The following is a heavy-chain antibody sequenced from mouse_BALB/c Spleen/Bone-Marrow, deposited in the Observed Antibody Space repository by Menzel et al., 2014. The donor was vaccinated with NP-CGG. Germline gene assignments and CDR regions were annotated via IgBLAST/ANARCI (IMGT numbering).Heavy chain of an antibody. CDR1: GYTFTSYV. D-gene: IGHD2-4*01. CDR3: AREGMSTGDY. CDR2: IYPYNDVT. Sequence: VQLKESGPELVKPGASVKMSCKASGYTFTSYVLHWVKQTPGQGLEWIGYIYPYNDVTKYNEKFKAKATLTSDKSSSTAYMELSSPTSEDSAVYYCAREGMSTGDYWGQGTTLTVSS. V-gene: IGHV1-14*01. J-gene: IGHJ2*01.